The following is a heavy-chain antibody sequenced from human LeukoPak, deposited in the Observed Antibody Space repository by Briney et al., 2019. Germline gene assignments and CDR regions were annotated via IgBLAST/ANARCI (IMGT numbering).Heavy chain of an antibody. D-gene: IGHD3-3*01. CDR1: GYTFTSYD. V-gene: IGHV1-8*01. J-gene: IGHJ4*02. CDR2: MNPNSGKT. Sequence: GASVKVSCKASGYTFTSYDINWVLQATGQGLEWMGWMNPNSGKTGYAQKFQGRVTMTRNTSISTAYMELSSLRSEDTAVYYCARRRTYDFWSGYYRVFDYWGQGTLVTVSS. CDR3: ARRRTYDFWSGYYRVFDY.